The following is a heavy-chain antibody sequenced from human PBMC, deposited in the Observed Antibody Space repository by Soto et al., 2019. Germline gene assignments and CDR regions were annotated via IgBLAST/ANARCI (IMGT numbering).Heavy chain of an antibody. CDR1: GFTFSNYA. CDR3: AKERVVTTFFDY. CDR2: ISDRGGST. Sequence: EVQLLESGGGLVQPGGSLRLSCASSGFTFSNYAMTWVRQAPGKGLEWVSTISDRGGSTYYADSVKGRFTISRDNSKNTVSSQMNSVRAEDTAVYYCAKERVVTTFFDYWGQGTLVTVSS. J-gene: IGHJ4*02. D-gene: IGHD4-17*01. V-gene: IGHV3-23*01.